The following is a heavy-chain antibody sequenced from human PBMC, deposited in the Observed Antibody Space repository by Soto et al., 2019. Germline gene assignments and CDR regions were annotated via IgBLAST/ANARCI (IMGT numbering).Heavy chain of an antibody. Sequence: ASVKVSCKASGYTFTSYGISWVRQAPGQGLEWMGWISAYNGNTNYAQKLQGRVTMTTDTSTSTAYMELRSLRSDDTAVYYCASTRIAAAVTDAFDIWGQGTMVTVSS. CDR3: ASTRIAAAVTDAFDI. CDR2: ISAYNGNT. D-gene: IGHD6-13*01. V-gene: IGHV1-18*01. CDR1: GYTFTSYG. J-gene: IGHJ3*02.